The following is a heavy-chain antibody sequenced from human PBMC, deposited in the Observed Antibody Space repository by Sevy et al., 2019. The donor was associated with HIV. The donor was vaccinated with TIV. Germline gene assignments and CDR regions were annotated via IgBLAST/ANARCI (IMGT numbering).Heavy chain of an antibody. CDR2: IYYNEDT. Sequence: SETLSLTCTVSGGSIRSSTHYWGWIRQPPGKGLEWIGSIYYNEDTNYNASLKSRIIISVDTSKNQFSLALTSMTATDTAVYYCVRQYRYSCGWRGGWFDPWGQGTLVTVSS. CDR3: VRQYRYSCGWRGGWFDP. D-gene: IGHD6-19*01. CDR1: GGSIRSSTHY. V-gene: IGHV4-39*01. J-gene: IGHJ5*02.